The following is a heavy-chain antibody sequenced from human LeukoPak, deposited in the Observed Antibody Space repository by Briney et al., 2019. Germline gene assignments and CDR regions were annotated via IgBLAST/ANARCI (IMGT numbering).Heavy chain of an antibody. V-gene: IGHV1-46*01. Sequence: ASVKVSCKASGYTFTSFYMHWVRQAPGQGLEWMGIINPRGGSATSAQKFQGRVTLTRDTSTSTVYMELSSLRSEDTAVYYCARVPYIVVVTAQPRGAYYFDYWGQGTLVTVSS. J-gene: IGHJ4*02. CDR3: ARVPYIVVVTAQPRGAYYFDY. D-gene: IGHD2-21*02. CDR2: INPRGGSA. CDR1: GYTFTSFY.